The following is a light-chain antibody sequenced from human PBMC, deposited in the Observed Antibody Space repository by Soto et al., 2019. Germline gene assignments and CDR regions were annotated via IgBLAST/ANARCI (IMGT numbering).Light chain of an antibody. V-gene: IGKV1-8*01. J-gene: IGKJ2*01. Sequence: AIRMTQSPSSLSASTGDRVTITCRASQGISSYLAWYQQKPGKAPKLLIYAASTLQSGVPSRSSGSGSGTDFTLTISCLQSEDFATYYCQHYYSYPYTFVQGS. CDR1: QGISSY. CDR3: QHYYSYPYT. CDR2: AAS.